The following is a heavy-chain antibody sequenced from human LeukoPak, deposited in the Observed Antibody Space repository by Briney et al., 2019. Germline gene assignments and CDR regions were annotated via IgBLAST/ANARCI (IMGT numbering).Heavy chain of an antibody. Sequence: GGSLRLSCAASGFAVSTYSMNWVRQPPGKGLEWVSYISSSSSMIYYADSVKGRFTISRDNAKNSLYPQMNSLRAEDTAVYYCAREADYALDYWGQGTLVTVSS. J-gene: IGHJ4*02. D-gene: IGHD4-17*01. V-gene: IGHV3-48*01. CDR2: ISSSSSMI. CDR1: GFAVSTYS. CDR3: AREADYALDY.